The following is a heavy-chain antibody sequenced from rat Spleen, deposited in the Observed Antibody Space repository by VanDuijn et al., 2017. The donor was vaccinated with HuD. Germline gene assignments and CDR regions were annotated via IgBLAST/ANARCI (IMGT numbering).Heavy chain of an antibody. V-gene: IGHV5-35*01. CDR3: TTVLQGHGFAY. Sequence: EVQVVESGGGLVQPGRSLKLSCAASGFTFNNNWLNWIRQAPGKGLEWVASINPDGSGSYYSDIVKGRFVISKDNAKNTLYLQMDSLRSEDTATYYCTTVLQGHGFAYWGQGTLVTVSS. CDR2: INPDGSGS. CDR1: GFTFNNNW. D-gene: IGHD1-1*01. J-gene: IGHJ3*01.